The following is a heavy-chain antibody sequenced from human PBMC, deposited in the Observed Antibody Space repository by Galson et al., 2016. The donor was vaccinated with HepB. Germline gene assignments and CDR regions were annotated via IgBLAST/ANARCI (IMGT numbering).Heavy chain of an antibody. CDR1: GFTFSNVW. CDR3: TTVLSTASMSGWYDWGFDS. D-gene: IGHD6-19*01. V-gene: IGHV3-15*07. Sequence: SLRLSCAASGFTFSNVWMNWVPQAPGKGLEWVGRIKSKVDGGAADYAAPVKGRFTISGDDSKNTLYLQMTGLKTEDTAVYYCTTVLSTASMSGWYDWGFDSWGQGTLVTVSS. J-gene: IGHJ4*02. CDR2: IKSKVDGGAA.